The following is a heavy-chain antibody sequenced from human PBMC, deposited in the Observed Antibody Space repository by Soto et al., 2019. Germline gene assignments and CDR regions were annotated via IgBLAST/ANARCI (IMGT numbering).Heavy chain of an antibody. CDR3: ARDPRDSSSLFGYYYYGMDV. CDR2: ISYDGSNK. Sequence: GGSLRLSCAASGFTFSSYAMHWVRQAPGKGLEWVAVISYDGSNKYYADSVKGRFTISRDNSKNTLYLQMNSLRAEDTAVYYCARDPRDSSSLFGYYYYGMDVWGQGTTVTVSS. V-gene: IGHV3-30-3*01. CDR1: GFTFSSYA. D-gene: IGHD6-6*01. J-gene: IGHJ6*02.